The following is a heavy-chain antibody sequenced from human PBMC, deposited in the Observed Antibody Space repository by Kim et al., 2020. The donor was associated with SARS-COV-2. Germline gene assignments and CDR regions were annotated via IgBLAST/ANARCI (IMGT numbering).Heavy chain of an antibody. CDR1: GFSLSTSGVG. D-gene: IGHD5-12*01. J-gene: IGHJ4*02. CDR3: AHRPRGVATGGGPYFDY. CDR2: IYWDDDK. V-gene: IGHV2-5*02. Sequence: SGPTLVNPTQTLTLTCTFSGFSLSTSGVGVGWIRQPPGKALEWLALIYWDDDKRYSPSLKSRLTITKDTSKNQVVLTMTNMDPVDTATYYCAHRPRGVATGGGPYFDYWGQGTLVTVSS.